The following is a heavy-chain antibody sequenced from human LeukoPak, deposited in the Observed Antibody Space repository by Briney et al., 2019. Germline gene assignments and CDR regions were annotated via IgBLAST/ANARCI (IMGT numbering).Heavy chain of an antibody. CDR2: ISGSGGST. D-gene: IGHD1-26*01. CDR3: ARGRGNYYANWFDP. J-gene: IGHJ5*02. Sequence: GGSLRLSCAASGFTFSSYAMSWVRQAPGKGLEWVSAISGSGGSTYYADSVKGRFTISRDNAKNTLYLQMNSLRADDTAVYYCARGRGNYYANWFDPWGQGTLVTASS. V-gene: IGHV3-23*01. CDR1: GFTFSSYA.